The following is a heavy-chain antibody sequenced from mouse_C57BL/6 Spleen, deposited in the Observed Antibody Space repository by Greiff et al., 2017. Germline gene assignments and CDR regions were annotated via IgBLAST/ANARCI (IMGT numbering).Heavy chain of an antibody. Sequence: VQLQQSGAELVRPGTSVKMSCKASGYTFTNYWIGWAKQRPGHGLEWIGDIYPGGGYTNYNEKFKGKATLTADKSSSTAYMQFSSLTSEDSAIYYCARSYDGYYPSWFAYWGKGTLVTVSA. J-gene: IGHJ3*01. CDR3: ARSYDGYYPSWFAY. CDR2: IYPGGGYT. V-gene: IGHV1-63*01. D-gene: IGHD2-3*01. CDR1: GYTFTNYW.